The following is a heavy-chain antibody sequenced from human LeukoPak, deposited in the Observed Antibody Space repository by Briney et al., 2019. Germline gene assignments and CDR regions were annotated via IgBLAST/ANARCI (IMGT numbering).Heavy chain of an antibody. J-gene: IGHJ5*02. CDR1: GGSISSGGYY. Sequence: SETLSLTCTVSGGSISSGGYYWSWIRQHPGKGLEWIGYIYYSGSTYYNPSLKSRVTISVDTSKNQFSLKLSSVTAADTAVYYCARDRGYCSSTSCFGFDPWGQGTLVTVSS. CDR3: ARDRGYCSSTSCFGFDP. D-gene: IGHD2-2*01. CDR2: IYYSGST. V-gene: IGHV4-31*03.